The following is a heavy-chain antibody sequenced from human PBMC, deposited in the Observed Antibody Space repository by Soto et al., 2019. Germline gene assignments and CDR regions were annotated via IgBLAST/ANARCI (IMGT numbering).Heavy chain of an antibody. CDR1: GGSISSSSYY. CDR3: ARHRRYYDSSGYYIDY. V-gene: IGHV4-39*01. CDR2: IYCSGST. D-gene: IGHD3-22*01. Sequence: SETLSLTCTVSGGSISSSSYYWGWIRQPPGKGLEWIGSIYCSGSTYYNPSLKSRVTISVDTSKNQFSLKLSSVTAADTAVYYCARHRRYYDSSGYYIDYWGQGTLVTVSS. J-gene: IGHJ4*02.